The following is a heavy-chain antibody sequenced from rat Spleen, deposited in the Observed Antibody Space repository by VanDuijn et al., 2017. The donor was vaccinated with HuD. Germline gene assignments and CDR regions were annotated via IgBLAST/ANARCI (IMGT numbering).Heavy chain of an antibody. V-gene: IGHV5-31*01. CDR1: GFTFNNYW. J-gene: IGHJ4*01. Sequence: EVQLVESGGGLVQPGRSLKLSCVASGFTFNNYWMTWIRQAPGKGLEWVASITNTGGSTYYPDSVKGRFTISRDNAKSTLYLQMNSLRSEDTATYYCTREGWSDVYYGLLVGVMDAWGQGASVTVSS. CDR2: ITNTGGST. CDR3: TREGWSDVYYGLLVGVMDA. D-gene: IGHD1-6*01.